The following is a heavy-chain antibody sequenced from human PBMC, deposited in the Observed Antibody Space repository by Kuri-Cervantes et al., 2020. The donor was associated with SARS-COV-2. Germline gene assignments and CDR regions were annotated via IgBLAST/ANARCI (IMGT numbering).Heavy chain of an antibody. V-gene: IGHV3-64*01. D-gene: IGHD3-22*01. CDR3: AIPMIVVVIVGGSGKPNWYDP. J-gene: IGHJ5*02. CDR1: GFTFSSYA. CDR2: ISNNGGST. Sequence: LSLTCAASGFTFSSYAMHWVRQAPGKGLEYVSAISNNGGSTYYANSVKGRFTISRDNSKNTLYLQMGSLRAEDMAVYYCAIPMIVVVIVGGSGKPNWYDPWGQGTLVTVSS.